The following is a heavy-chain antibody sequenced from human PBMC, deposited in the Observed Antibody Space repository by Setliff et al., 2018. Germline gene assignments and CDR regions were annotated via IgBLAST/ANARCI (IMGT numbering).Heavy chain of an antibody. V-gene: IGHV3-23*03. CDR3: AKPSWNYVADWFDP. J-gene: IGHJ5*02. CDR2: IYSGGSRT. CDR1: GFTFSNYA. Sequence: GGSLRLSCEASGFTFSNYAMGWVRQAPGKGLEWVSVIYSGGSRTYSADSVKGRFTIFRDNSRSTLHLQMNSLRVDDTAVYYCAKPSWNYVADWFDPWGQGTLVTVSS. D-gene: IGHD1-7*01.